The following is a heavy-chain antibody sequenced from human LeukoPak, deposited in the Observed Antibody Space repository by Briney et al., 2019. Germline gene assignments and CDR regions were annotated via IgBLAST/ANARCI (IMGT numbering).Heavy chain of an antibody. V-gene: IGHV3-30*04. J-gene: IGHJ4*02. CDR1: GFTFSSYA. CDR3: AKGYCSSTSCLKTD. Sequence: GGSLRLSCAASGFTFSSYAMHWVRQAPGKGLDWVALISYDGSNKYYADSVKGRFTISRDNSKNTLYLQMNSLRAEDTAVYYCAKGYCSSTSCLKTDWGQGALVTVSS. D-gene: IGHD2-2*01. CDR2: ISYDGSNK.